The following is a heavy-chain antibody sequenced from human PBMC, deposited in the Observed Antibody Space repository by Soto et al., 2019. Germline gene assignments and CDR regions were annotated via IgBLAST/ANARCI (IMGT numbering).Heavy chain of an antibody. D-gene: IGHD2-15*01. CDR2: ISGSGGST. CDR3: ANLDIVVVVAAN. CDR1: GFTFSSYA. V-gene: IGHV3-23*01. Sequence: GGSLRLSCAASGFTFSSYAMSWVRQAPGKGLEWVSAISGSGGSTYYADSVKGRFTISRDNSKNTLYLQMNSLRAEDTAVYYCANLDIVVVVAANWGQGTQVTVSS. J-gene: IGHJ4*02.